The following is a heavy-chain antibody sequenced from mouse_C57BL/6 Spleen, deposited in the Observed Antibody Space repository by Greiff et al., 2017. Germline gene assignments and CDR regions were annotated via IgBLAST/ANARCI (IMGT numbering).Heavy chain of an antibody. Sequence: VQLQESGAELVKPGASVKLSCKASGYTFTSYWMQWVKQRPGQGLEWIGEIDPSDSYTNYNQKFKGKATLTVDTSSSTAYMQLSSLTSEDSAVYYWARRWDWYFDVWGTGTTVTVS. V-gene: IGHV1-50*01. J-gene: IGHJ1*03. CDR1: GYTFTSYW. D-gene: IGHD1-1*02. CDR3: ARRWDWYFDV. CDR2: IDPSDSYT.